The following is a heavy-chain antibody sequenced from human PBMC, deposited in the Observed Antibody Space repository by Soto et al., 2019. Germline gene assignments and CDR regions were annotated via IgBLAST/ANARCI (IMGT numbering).Heavy chain of an antibody. CDR1: GCSISNYA. J-gene: IGHJ4*02. V-gene: IGHV3-9*01. CDR2: ISWSSCII. D-gene: IGHD6-13*01. CDR3: VKDGYSSSSYYFDY. Sequence: PGGSLTLSCTASGCSISNYAIHWVRHAPGKGLEWVSGISWSSCIIGYADSVKSRFTISRDNAKNYVYLKMGSVRAEDTALYYCVKDGYSSSSYYFDYWGQGTLVTVSS.